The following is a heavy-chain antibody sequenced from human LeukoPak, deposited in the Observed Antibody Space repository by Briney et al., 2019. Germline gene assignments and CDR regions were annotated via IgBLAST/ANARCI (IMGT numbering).Heavy chain of an antibody. D-gene: IGHD3-10*01. CDR3: TKRIDGAGSYYIDF. J-gene: IGHJ4*02. V-gene: IGHV3-23*01. CDR1: GFTFRNYV. Sequence: GGSLRLSCAASGFTFRNYVMNWVRQAPGKGLEWVSAIGGTDGTTFYAAFVKGRFTISRDNSRNTLYPQMNSLRAEDTAVYYCTKRIDGAGSYYIDFWGQGTVVTVSS. CDR2: IGGTDGTT.